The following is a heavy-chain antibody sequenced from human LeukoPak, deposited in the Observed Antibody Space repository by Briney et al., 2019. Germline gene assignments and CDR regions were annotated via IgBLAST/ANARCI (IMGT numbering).Heavy chain of an antibody. D-gene: IGHD5-12*01. CDR2: IRGSGDST. CDR3: AKGHPDSEWLYFDS. V-gene: IGHV3-23*01. J-gene: IGHJ4*02. Sequence: PGGSLRLSCAASGFTFSTYAMSWVRQAPGKGLEGVSGIRGSGDSTYYADSVKGRFTISRDNSKNTLYLQMNNLRAEDTAVYYCAKGHPDSEWLYFDSWGQGSLVTVSS. CDR1: GFTFSTYA.